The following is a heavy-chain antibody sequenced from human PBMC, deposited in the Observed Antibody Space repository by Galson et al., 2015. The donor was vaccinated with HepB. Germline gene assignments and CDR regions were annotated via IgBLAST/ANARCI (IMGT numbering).Heavy chain of an antibody. CDR2: IIPIFGTA. V-gene: IGHV1-69*13. Sequence: SVKVSCKASGGTFSSYAISWVRQAPGQGLEWMGGIIPIFGTANYAQKFQGRVTITADESTSTAYMELSSLRSEDTAVYYCARGDCSSTSCYNRPTYYYYGMDVWGQGTTVTVSS. D-gene: IGHD2-2*02. J-gene: IGHJ6*02. CDR3: ARGDCSSTSCYNRPTYYYYGMDV. CDR1: GGTFSSYA.